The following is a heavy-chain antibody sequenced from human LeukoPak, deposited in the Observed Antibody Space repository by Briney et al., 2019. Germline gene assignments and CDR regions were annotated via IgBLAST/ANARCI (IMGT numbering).Heavy chain of an antibody. Sequence: GGSLRLSCAASGFTLSNYAMNWVRQAPGRGLEGVSVISGSGDSTYHADSVKGRFTISRDNSKNTLYLQMNSLTVEDTAVYYCAKGGYDTRGYYYGFDYWGQGTVVTVSS. D-gene: IGHD3-22*01. CDR1: GFTLSNYA. V-gene: IGHV3-23*01. CDR3: AKGGYDTRGYYYGFDY. J-gene: IGHJ4*02. CDR2: ISGSGDST.